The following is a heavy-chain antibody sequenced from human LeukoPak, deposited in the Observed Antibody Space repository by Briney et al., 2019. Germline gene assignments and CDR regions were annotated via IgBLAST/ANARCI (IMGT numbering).Heavy chain of an antibody. CDR2: ISGNSGRT. J-gene: IGHJ4*02. Sequence: GGSLRLSCAASGFTFSSYAMSWVRQAPGKGLEWVSSISGNSGRTYYADSVKGRFSISRDNSNNTPYLQMNSLRAEDAAVYYCAKSTSSWERVDYWGQGTLVTVSS. V-gene: IGHV3-23*01. CDR1: GFTFSSYA. CDR3: AKSTSSWERVDY. D-gene: IGHD6-13*01.